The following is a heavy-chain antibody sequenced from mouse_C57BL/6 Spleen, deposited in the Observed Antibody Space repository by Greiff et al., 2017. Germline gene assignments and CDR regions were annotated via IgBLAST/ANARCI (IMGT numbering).Heavy chain of an antibody. V-gene: IGHV1-66*01. CDR1: GYSFTSYY. CDR2: IYPGSGNT. J-gene: IGHJ2*01. CDR3: ARGEGYGNYEDY. Sequence: QVQLKESGPELVKPGASVKISCKASGYSFTSYYIHWVKQRPGQGLEWIGWIYPGSGNTKYNEKFKGKATLTADTSSSTAYMQLSSLTSEDSAVYYCARGEGYGNYEDYWGQGTTLTVSS. D-gene: IGHD2-1*01.